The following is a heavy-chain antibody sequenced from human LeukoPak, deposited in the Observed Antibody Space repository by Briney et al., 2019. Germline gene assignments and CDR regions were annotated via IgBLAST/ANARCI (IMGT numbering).Heavy chain of an antibody. J-gene: IGHJ4*02. CDR2: IYSGGST. Sequence: GGSLRLSCAASGFTVSSNYMSWVRQAPGKGLEWVSVIYSGGSTYYADSVKGRFTISRDNSKNTLYLQMNSLRAEDTAVYYCARAFRGDSPYYFDYWGQGTLVTVS. V-gene: IGHV3-53*01. CDR3: ARAFRGDSPYYFDY. CDR1: GFTVSSNY. D-gene: IGHD4-17*01.